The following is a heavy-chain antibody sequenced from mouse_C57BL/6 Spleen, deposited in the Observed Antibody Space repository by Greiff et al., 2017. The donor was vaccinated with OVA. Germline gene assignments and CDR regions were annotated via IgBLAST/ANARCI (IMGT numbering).Heavy chain of an antibody. J-gene: IGHJ3*01. Sequence: DVKLVESEGGLVQPGSSMKLSCTASGFTFSDYYMAWVRQVPEKGLEWVANINYDGSSTYYLDSLKSRFIISRDNAKNILYLQMSSLKSEDTATYYCARAVNNAFAYWGQGTLVTVSA. CDR1: GFTFSDYY. CDR3: ARAVNNAFAY. D-gene: IGHD1-1*01. CDR2: INYDGSST. V-gene: IGHV5-16*01.